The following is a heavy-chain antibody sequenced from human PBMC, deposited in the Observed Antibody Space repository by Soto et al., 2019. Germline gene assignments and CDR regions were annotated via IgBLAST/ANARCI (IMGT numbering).Heavy chain of an antibody. V-gene: IGHV3-23*01. CDR2: VSGGGGDT. CDR1: GFRYSSYA. D-gene: IGHD6-13*01. CDR3: VRSFTWYSEADF. J-gene: IGHJ4*02. Sequence: EVQLLESGGGLVQPGGSLRLSCAASGFRYSSYALSWVRQAPGKGLEWVSSVSGGGGDTSYADSVRGRFTISRDNSKNTLYLQMNSLRADDAVVYYCVRSFTWYSEADFWGQGTLVTVSS.